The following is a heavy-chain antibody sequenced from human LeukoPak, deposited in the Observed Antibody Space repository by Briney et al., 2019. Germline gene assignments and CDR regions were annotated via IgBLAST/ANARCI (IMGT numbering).Heavy chain of an antibody. J-gene: IGHJ3*02. Sequence: SQTLSLTCAISGDSVSSSDATWNWIRQSPSRGLEWLGRTYYRSRWSSDYAPSVRSRITINPDTAKNQFSLQLNSVTPEDTAVYYCARASYRAFYIWGQGTMVTVSS. CDR1: GDSVSSSDAT. CDR2: TYYRSRWSS. CDR3: ARASYRAFYI. V-gene: IGHV6-1*01. D-gene: IGHD4-11*01.